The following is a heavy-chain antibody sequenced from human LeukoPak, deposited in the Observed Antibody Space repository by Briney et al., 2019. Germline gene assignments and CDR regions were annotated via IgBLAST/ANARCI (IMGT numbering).Heavy chain of an antibody. CDR2: ISGSGGST. J-gene: IGHJ4*02. D-gene: IGHD6-19*01. CDR3: AKVFRAVAEGVDY. V-gene: IGHV3-23*01. Sequence: PGGSPRLSCAASGFTFSSYAMSWVRQAPGKGLEWVSAISGSGGSTYYADSVKGRFTISRDNSKDTLYLQMNSLRAEDTAVYYYAKVFRAVAEGVDYWGQGTLVTVSS. CDR1: GFTFSSYA.